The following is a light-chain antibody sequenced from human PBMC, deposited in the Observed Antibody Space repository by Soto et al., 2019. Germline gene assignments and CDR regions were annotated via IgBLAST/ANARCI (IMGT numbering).Light chain of an antibody. CDR3: HQYGTSPWT. Sequence: EIVLTQSPGNLSLSPGERATLSYRASQTITSDYLAWYKQKPGQAPRLLIYGASSRATGIPDRFSGRGSGTDFTLTVSSLEPEDFAVFYCHQYGTSPWTFGQGTKVEIK. CDR1: QTITSDY. V-gene: IGKV3-20*01. CDR2: GAS. J-gene: IGKJ1*01.